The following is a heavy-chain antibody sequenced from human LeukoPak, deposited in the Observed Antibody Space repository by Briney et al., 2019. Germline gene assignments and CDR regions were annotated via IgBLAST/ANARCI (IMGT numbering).Heavy chain of an antibody. V-gene: IGHV3-64*04. CDR2: ITSNGGRT. J-gene: IGHJ4*02. CDR3: ARDRSWGSQCYFDY. Sequence: PGGSLRLSCSASGFIFSSYDMHWVRQAPGKGLEYVSGITSNGGRTYYADSVKGRFTVSRDSAKNSLFLQMNSLRAEDTAVYYCARDRSWGSQCYFDYWGQGTLVTVSS. CDR1: GFIFSSYD. D-gene: IGHD7-27*01.